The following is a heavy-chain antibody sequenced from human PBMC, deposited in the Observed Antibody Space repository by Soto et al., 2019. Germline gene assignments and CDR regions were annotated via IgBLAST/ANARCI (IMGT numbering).Heavy chain of an antibody. J-gene: IGHJ4*02. V-gene: IGHV3-23*01. D-gene: IGHD1-26*01. CDR1: GFTFSSYA. CDR2: ISGSGGST. CDR3: AKDQSGSYFDY. Sequence: GGSLRLSCAASGFTFSSYAMSWVRQAPGKGLEWVSAISGSGGSTYYADSVKGRFTIARDNSKNTLYLQMNSLRAEDTYVYYCAKDQSGSYFDYWGQGTLVTVSS.